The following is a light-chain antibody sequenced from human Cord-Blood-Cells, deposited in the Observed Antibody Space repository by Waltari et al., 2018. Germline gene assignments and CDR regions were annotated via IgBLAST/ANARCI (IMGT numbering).Light chain of an antibody. V-gene: IGKV3-11*01. CDR3: QQRSNWPLT. Sequence: EMVLTQSPAPLSSSPGARATLSCRASQSVSSYLAWYQQKPGQAPRLLIYDASNRATGIPARFSGSGSGTDFTLTISSLEPEDFAVYYCQQRSNWPLTFGGGTKVEIK. CDR1: QSVSSY. J-gene: IGKJ4*01. CDR2: DAS.